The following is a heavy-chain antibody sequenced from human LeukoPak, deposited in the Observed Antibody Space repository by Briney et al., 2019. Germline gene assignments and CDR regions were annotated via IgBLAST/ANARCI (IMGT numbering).Heavy chain of an antibody. CDR1: GGSFSGYY. V-gene: IGHV4-34*01. D-gene: IGHD2-8*01. CDR2: INHSGST. J-gene: IGHJ4*02. Sequence: SETLSLTCAVYGGSFSGYYWSWIRQPPGKGLEWIGEINHSGSTNYNPSLKSRVTISVDTSKNQFSLKLSSVTAADTAVYYCARSRLMVYAMLFSCPMNWGQGTLVTVSS. CDR3: ARSRLMVYAMLFSCPMN.